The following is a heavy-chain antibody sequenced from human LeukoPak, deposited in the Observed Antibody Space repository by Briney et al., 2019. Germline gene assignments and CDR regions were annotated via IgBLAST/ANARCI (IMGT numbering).Heavy chain of an antibody. CDR1: RFTFSSYA. J-gene: IGHJ4*02. V-gene: IGHV3-23*01. CDR3: AKSDTSGPTAHDY. CDR2: IGGSGSST. D-gene: IGHD3-22*01. Sequence: GGSLRLSCAASRFTFSSYAMSWVRQAPGEGREWVSAIGGSGSSTYYAGSVKGRFTISRDNSKNTLYLQMNSLRAEDTAVYYCAKSDTSGPTAHDYWGQGTLVTVSS.